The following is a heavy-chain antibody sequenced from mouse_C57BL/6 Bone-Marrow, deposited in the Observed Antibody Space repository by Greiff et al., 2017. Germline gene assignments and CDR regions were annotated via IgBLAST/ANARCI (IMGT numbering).Heavy chain of an antibody. Sequence: EVKLMESGGGLVQSGRSLRLSCATSGFTFSDFYMEWVRQAPGKGLEWIAASRNKANDYTTEYSASVKGRFIVSRDTSQSILYLQMNALRAEDTAIYYCAREEDYWGQGTSVTVSS. J-gene: IGHJ4*01. CDR1: GFTFSDFY. CDR3: AREEDY. V-gene: IGHV7-1*01. CDR2: SRNKANDYTT.